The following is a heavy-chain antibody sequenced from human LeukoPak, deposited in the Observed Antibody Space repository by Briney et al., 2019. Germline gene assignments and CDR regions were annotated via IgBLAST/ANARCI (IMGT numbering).Heavy chain of an antibody. Sequence: AVNVSCKSSGYTFTSYGISGLGQAPGQGGEGMGWINSYNWKTNYAQKLPGRVTLTTATSTSKDYMELRSLTSDATAVYYCASASSSWYGQYYFDSWGQGTLVTVSS. J-gene: IGHJ4*02. CDR3: ASASSSWYGQYYFDS. D-gene: IGHD6-13*01. CDR1: GYTFTSYG. V-gene: IGHV1-18*01. CDR2: INSYNWKT.